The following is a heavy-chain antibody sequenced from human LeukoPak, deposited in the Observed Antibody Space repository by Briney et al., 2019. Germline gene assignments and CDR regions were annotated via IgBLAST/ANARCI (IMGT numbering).Heavy chain of an antibody. CDR1: GGSISSGGYY. J-gene: IGHJ6*02. V-gene: IGHV4-31*03. CDR3: ARKKHPYYGMDV. Sequence: SETLSLTCTVSGGSISSGGYYWSWIRQHPGKGLEWIGYIYYSGSTYYNPSLKSRVTISVDTPKNQFSLKLSSVTAADTAVYYCARKKHPYYGMDVWGQGTTVTVSS. CDR2: IYYSGST.